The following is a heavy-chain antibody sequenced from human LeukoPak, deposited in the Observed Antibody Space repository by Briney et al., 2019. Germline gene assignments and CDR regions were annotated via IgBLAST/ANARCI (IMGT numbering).Heavy chain of an antibody. CDR2: IYYSGST. CDR3: ARHYPVRDIVVVVPQGVFDP. Sequence: PSETLSLTCTVSGGSISSNNYYWGWIRQPPGKGLEWVGSIYYSGSTYYNPSLKSRVTISVDTSKNQFSLNLSSVTAADTAVYYCARHYPVRDIVVVVPQGVFDPWGQGTLVTVSS. J-gene: IGHJ5*02. CDR1: GGSISSNNYY. V-gene: IGHV4-39*01. D-gene: IGHD2-15*01.